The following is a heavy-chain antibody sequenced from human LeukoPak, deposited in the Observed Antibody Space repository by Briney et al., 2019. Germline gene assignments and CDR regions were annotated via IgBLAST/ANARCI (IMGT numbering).Heavy chain of an antibody. J-gene: IGHJ5*02. Sequence: SGPTLVNPTQTLTLTCTFSGFSLSTSGMYVSWIRQXPGKALEWLARIDWDDDKYYSTSLKTRLTLSKDTSKNQVVLTMTNNXXXXXXXXXCARXXMXRGVMVYWFDPWGQGTLVTVSS. D-gene: IGHD3-10*01. V-gene: IGHV2-70*11. CDR3: ARXXMXRGVMVYWFDP. CDR2: IDWDDDK. CDR1: GFSLSTSGMY.